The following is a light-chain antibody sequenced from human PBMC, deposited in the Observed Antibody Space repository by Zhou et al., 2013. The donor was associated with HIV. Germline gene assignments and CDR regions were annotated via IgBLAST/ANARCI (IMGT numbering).Light chain of an antibody. V-gene: IGKV3-20*01. CDR2: GAS. J-gene: IGKJ5*01. CDR3: QQYGSSPIT. Sequence: EIVLTQSPATLSLSPGESATLSCRASQSVGTYLAWYQQKPGQAPRLLIYGASSRATGIPDRFSGSGSGTDFTLTISRLEPEDFAVYYCQQYGSSPITFGQGTRLEIK. CDR1: QSVGTY.